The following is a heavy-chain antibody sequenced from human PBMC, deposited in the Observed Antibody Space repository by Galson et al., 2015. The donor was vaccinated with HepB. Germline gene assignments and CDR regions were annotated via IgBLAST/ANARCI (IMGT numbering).Heavy chain of an antibody. J-gene: IGHJ4*02. V-gene: IGHV3-7*03. CDR1: GFTFSSYW. CDR3: ARGITMVRGVFDY. Sequence: SLRLSCAASGFTFSSYWMSWVRQAPGKGLEWVANIKQDGSEKYYVDSVKGRFTISRDNAKNSLYLQMNSLRAEDTAVYYCARGITMVRGVFDYWGQGTLVTVSS. CDR2: IKQDGSEK. D-gene: IGHD3-10*01.